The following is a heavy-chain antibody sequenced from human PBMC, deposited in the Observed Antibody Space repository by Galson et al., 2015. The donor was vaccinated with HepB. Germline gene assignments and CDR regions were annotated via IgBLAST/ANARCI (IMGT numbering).Heavy chain of an antibody. CDR2: FDPEDGET. J-gene: IGHJ5*02. CDR3: AAARIMVVPAAMPDNWFDP. D-gene: IGHD2-2*01. Sequence: SVKVSCKVSGYTLTELSMHWVRQAPGKGLEWMGGFDPEDGETIYAQKFQGRVTMTEDTSTDTAYMELSSLRSEDTAVYYCAAARIMVVPAAMPDNWFDPWGQGTLVTVSS. CDR1: GYTLTELS. V-gene: IGHV1-24*01.